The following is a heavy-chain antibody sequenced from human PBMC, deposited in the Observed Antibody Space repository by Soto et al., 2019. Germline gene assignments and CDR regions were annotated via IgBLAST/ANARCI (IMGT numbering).Heavy chain of an antibody. V-gene: IGHV1-18*04. Sequence: GASVKVSCKSSVYTFTSYGISWVRQAPGQGLEWMGLISAYNGNTNYAQKLQGRVTMTTDTSTSTAYMELRSLRSDDTAVYYCARVPYYYDSSGYYYVGDAFDIWGQGTMVTVSS. D-gene: IGHD3-22*01. CDR2: ISAYNGNT. CDR1: VYTFTSYG. CDR3: ARVPYYYDSSGYYYVGDAFDI. J-gene: IGHJ3*02.